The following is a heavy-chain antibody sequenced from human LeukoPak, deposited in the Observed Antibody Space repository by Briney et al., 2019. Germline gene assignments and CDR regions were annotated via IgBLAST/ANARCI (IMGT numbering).Heavy chain of an antibody. D-gene: IGHD4-17*01. CDR1: GFTFDDYA. V-gene: IGHV3-9*01. CDR2: ISWNSGSI. CDR3: AKGTYGQLDY. Sequence: PGGSLRLSCAASGFTFDDYAMHWVRQAPGKGLEWVPGISWNSGSIGYADSVKGRFTISRDNAKNSLYLQMNSLRAEDTALYYCAKGTYGQLDYWGQGTLVTVSS. J-gene: IGHJ4*02.